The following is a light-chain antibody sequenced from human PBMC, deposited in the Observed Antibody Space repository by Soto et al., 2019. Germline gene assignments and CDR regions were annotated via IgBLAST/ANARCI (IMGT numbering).Light chain of an antibody. J-gene: IGKJ4*01. CDR1: QSVGTN. V-gene: IGKV3-15*01. CDR2: GAS. Sequence: ETVMTQSPVTLSLSPVEIATLSCMASQSVGTNLAWYQQKPGQAPRLLISGASARATGIPARFSGSGSGTEFTLTISSLQSEDVAHYYCLQFNNWPLTFGGGTKVDIK. CDR3: LQFNNWPLT.